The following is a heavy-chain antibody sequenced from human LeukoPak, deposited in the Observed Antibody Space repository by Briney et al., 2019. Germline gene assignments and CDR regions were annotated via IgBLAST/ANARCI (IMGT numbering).Heavy chain of an antibody. CDR2: INSDGSST. CDR3: AKGGATVIDY. V-gene: IGHV3-74*01. D-gene: IGHD4-17*01. J-gene: IGHJ4*02. CDR1: GFTFSNYW. Sequence: AGSLRLSCAASGFTFSNYWMHWVRQAPGKGLVWVSRINSDGSSTTSADSVKGRFTISRDNAKNTLYLQMNSLRAEDTAVYYCAKGGATVIDYWGQGTLVTVSS.